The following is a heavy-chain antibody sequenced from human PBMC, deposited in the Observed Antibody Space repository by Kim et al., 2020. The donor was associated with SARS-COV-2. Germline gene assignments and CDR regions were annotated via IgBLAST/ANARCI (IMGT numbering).Heavy chain of an antibody. CDR3: ARAPSGYYDFWSGRTNYFDY. Sequence: GGSLRLSCAASGFTFSSYWMSWVRQAPGKGLEWVANIKQDGSEKYYVDSVKGRFTISRDNAKNSLYLQMNSLRAEDTAVYYCARAPSGYYDFWSGRTNYFDYWGQGTLVTVSS. CDR1: GFTFSSYW. J-gene: IGHJ4*02. D-gene: IGHD3-3*01. V-gene: IGHV3-7*01. CDR2: IKQDGSEK.